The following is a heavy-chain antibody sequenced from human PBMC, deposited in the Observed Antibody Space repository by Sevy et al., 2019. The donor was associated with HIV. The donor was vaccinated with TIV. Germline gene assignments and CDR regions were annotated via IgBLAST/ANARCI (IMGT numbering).Heavy chain of an antibody. CDR2: TGLQGGSFTT. J-gene: IGHJ4*02. Sequence: GGSLRLSCAASGFTFSDHFMDWVRQAPGKGLEWVARTGLQGGSFTTQDAASVKGRFTISRDDLKNSLYLQMNSLTTEDTAVYYCARVGYSAPIDFWGQGTLVTVSS. V-gene: IGHV3-72*01. CDR1: GFTFSDHF. D-gene: IGHD1-1*01. CDR3: ARVGYSAPIDF.